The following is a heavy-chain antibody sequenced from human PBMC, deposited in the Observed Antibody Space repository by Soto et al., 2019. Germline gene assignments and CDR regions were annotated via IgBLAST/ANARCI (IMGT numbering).Heavy chain of an antibody. CDR2: IYYSGST. Sequence: QVQLQESGPGLVKPSQTLSLTCTVSGGSISSGDYYWSWIRQPPGKGLEWIGYIYYSGSTYYNPSIKSRVTISVDTSKNQFSLKLSSVTAADTAVYYCARAYYDFWSGYSPAYPDYWGQGTLVTVSS. J-gene: IGHJ4*02. CDR3: ARAYYDFWSGYSPAYPDY. CDR1: GGSISSGDYY. D-gene: IGHD3-3*01. V-gene: IGHV4-30-4*01.